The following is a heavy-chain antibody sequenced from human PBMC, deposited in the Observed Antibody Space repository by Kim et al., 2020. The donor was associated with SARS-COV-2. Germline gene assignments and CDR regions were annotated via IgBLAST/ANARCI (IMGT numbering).Heavy chain of an antibody. D-gene: IGHD5-12*01. V-gene: IGHV1-69*01. J-gene: IGHJ4*02. CDR3: ARGREYSGYDMGY. Sequence: YAQKVQGRVTITADESTSTAYMELSSLRSEDTAVYYCARGREYSGYDMGYWGQGTLVTVSS.